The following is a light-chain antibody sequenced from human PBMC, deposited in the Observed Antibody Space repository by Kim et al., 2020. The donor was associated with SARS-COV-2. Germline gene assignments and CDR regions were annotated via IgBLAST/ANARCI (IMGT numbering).Light chain of an antibody. J-gene: IGKJ4*01. Sequence: ASIGDRVTITCRASQGISSYLDWYQQKPGKAPNLLIYAASTLQSGVPSRFSGSGSGTEFTLTIRSLQPEDFATYYCQQLYSYPLTFGGGTKVDIK. CDR3: QQLYSYPLT. V-gene: IGKV1-9*01. CDR2: AAS. CDR1: QGISSY.